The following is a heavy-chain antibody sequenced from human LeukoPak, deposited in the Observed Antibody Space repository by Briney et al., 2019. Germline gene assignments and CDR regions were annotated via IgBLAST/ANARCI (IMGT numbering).Heavy chain of an antibody. J-gene: IGHJ4*02. Sequence: GGSLRLSCAASGFTFSSYSMNWVRQAPGKGLEWVSYISSSSSTIYYADSVKGRFTISRDNAKNSLYLQMNSLRAEDTAVYYCARDFTTIFGVVISAPPDYWGQGTLVTVSS. V-gene: IGHV3-48*01. D-gene: IGHD3-3*01. CDR1: GFTFSSYS. CDR2: ISSSSSTI. CDR3: ARDFTTIFGVVISAPPDY.